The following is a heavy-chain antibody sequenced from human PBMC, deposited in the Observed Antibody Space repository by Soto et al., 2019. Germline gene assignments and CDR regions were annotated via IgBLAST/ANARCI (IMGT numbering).Heavy chain of an antibody. Sequence: GGSLRLSCAASGFTFSNYCIHWVRQTPCKGLEWVAVISYDGSHQFYTDSVKGRFTISRDNSKNTLYLQMNSLKTEDTAMYYCSKDPKCCTIGSHFLDNWFDPWGQGTLVTVSS. J-gene: IGHJ5*02. CDR2: ISYDGSHQ. D-gene: IGHD2-8*01. CDR3: SKDPKCCTIGSHFLDNWFDP. V-gene: IGHV3-30*18. CDR1: GFTFSNYC.